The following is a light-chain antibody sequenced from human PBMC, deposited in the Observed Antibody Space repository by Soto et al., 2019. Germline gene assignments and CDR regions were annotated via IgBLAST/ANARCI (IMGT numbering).Light chain of an antibody. CDR3: QQRSNWPLT. Sequence: EIVLTQSPATLSLSPGERATLSCRASQSVSSYLVWYQQRPGQAPRLLIYDTSNRATGIPARFSGSGSGTEFTLTLSSLEPEDFAVYYCQQRSNWPLTFGGGTKVEIK. CDR2: DTS. V-gene: IGKV3-11*01. CDR1: QSVSSY. J-gene: IGKJ4*01.